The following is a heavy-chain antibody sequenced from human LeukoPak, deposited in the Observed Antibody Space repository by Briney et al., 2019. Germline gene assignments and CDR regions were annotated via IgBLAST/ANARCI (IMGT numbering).Heavy chain of an antibody. CDR3: ARDGAYGGDSESRFDH. Sequence: PGGSLRLSCAASGFTFSIYAMDWVRQAPGKGLEWVSAMSSSGGSTYYVDSVKGRFTISRDNSKNTLYLQVNSLRVEDTAVYYCARDGAYGGDSESRFDHWGQGTLVTVSS. D-gene: IGHD4-23*01. CDR2: MSSSGGST. J-gene: IGHJ4*02. V-gene: IGHV3-23*01. CDR1: GFTFSIYA.